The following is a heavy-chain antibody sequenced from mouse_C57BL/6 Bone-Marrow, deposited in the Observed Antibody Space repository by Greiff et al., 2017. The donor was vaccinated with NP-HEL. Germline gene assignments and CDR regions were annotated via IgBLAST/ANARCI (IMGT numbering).Heavy chain of an antibody. J-gene: IGHJ1*03. CDR1: GFTFSSYA. Sequence: EVQVVESGGGLVKPGGSLKLSCAASGFTFSSYAMSWVRQTPEKRLEWVATISDGGSYTYYPDNVKGRFTISRDNAKNNLYLQMSHLKSEDTAMYYCARDRMITRYFDVWGTGTTVTVSS. V-gene: IGHV5-4*01. CDR3: ARDRMITRYFDV. CDR2: ISDGGSYT. D-gene: IGHD2-3*01.